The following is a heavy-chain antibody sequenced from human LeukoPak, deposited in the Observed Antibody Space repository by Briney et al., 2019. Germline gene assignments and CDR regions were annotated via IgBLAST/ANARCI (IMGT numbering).Heavy chain of an antibody. J-gene: IGHJ6*03. D-gene: IGHD3-10*01. Sequence: SETLSLTCTVSGGSISSYYWSWLRQPPGKGLEWIGYIYYSGSTNYNPSLKSRVTISVDTSKNQFSLKLSSVTAADTAVYYCARDRLSMVRGVRDYYMDVWGKGTTVTISS. CDR1: GGSISSYY. V-gene: IGHV4-59*12. CDR3: ARDRLSMVRGVRDYYMDV. CDR2: IYYSGST.